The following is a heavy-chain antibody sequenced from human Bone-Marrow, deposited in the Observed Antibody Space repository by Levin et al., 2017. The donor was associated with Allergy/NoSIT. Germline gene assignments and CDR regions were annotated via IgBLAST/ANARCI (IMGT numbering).Heavy chain of an antibody. D-gene: IGHD2-15*01. Sequence: GGSLRLSCAASGFTFSSYWMSWVRQAPGKGLEWVAGIKEDGSDKRYMDSVRGRFTISRDNAKNSLYLQMSSLRAEDTAVYYCGRGAGWWDYWGQGTLVTVSS. CDR1: GFTFSSYW. CDR2: IKEDGSDK. J-gene: IGHJ4*02. CDR3: GRGAGWWDY. V-gene: IGHV3-7*01.